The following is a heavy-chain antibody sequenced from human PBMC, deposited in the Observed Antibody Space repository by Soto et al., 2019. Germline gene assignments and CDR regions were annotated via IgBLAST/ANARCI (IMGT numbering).Heavy chain of an antibody. V-gene: IGHV3-21*01. D-gene: IGHD4-17*01. CDR3: ARSYGGPDDYFDY. CDR1: GFTFSSYS. J-gene: IGHJ4*02. Sequence: PGGSLRLSCAASGFTFSSYSMNWVRQAPGKGLEWVSSISSSSSYIYYADSVKGRFTISRDNAKNSLYLQMNSLRAEDTAVYYCARSYGGPDDYFDYWGQGTLVTVSS. CDR2: ISSSSSYI.